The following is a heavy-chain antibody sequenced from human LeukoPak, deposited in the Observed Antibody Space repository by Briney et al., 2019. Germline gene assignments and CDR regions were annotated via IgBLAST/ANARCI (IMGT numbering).Heavy chain of an antibody. Sequence: PGGSLRLSCAASGFTFSSYAMSWVRQAPGKGLEWVSSITGSGDSTYYADPVKGRFTISRDNSKNALYLQMNSLGVGDTAVYYCAKGNSGSYYSAKDYWGQGTLVTVSS. D-gene: IGHD1-26*01. CDR2: ITGSGDST. V-gene: IGHV3-23*01. J-gene: IGHJ4*02. CDR3: AKGNSGSYYSAKDY. CDR1: GFTFSSYA.